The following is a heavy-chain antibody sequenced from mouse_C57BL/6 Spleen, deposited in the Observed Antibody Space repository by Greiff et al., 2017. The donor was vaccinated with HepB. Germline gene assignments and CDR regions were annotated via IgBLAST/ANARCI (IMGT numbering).Heavy chain of an antibody. CDR3: TTWDYSSWAFAY. CDR1: GFNIKDDY. CDR2: IDPENGDT. Sequence: EVQLVESGAELVRPGASVKLSCTASGFNIKDDYMHWVKQRPEQGLEWIGWIDPENGDTEYASKFQGKATITADISSNTAYLQLSSLTSEDTAVYYCTTWDYSSWAFAYWGQGTLVTVSA. D-gene: IGHD2-5*01. J-gene: IGHJ3*01. V-gene: IGHV14-4*01.